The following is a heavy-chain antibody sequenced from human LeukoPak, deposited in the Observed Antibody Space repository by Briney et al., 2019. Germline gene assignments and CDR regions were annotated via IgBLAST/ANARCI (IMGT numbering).Heavy chain of an antibody. CDR3: TRDGPYMDV. J-gene: IGHJ6*03. V-gene: IGHV3-30*19. CDR2: ISHDGSSK. Sequence: PGGSLRLSCAASGFTFSSYGMHWVRQAPGKGLEWVARISHDGSSKYYADSVKGRFTITRDNSENTVYLQMNTLTPEDTSVYYCTRDGPYMDVWGKGTTVTASS. CDR1: GFTFSSYG.